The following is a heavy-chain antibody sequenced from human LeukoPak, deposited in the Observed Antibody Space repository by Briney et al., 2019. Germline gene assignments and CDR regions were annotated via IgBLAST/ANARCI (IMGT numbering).Heavy chain of an antibody. D-gene: IGHD6-19*01. CDR3: AKEYSSGWHDAFDI. J-gene: IGHJ3*02. CDR2: IRYDGSSK. CDR1: GFTFSNYG. Sequence: PGGSLRLSCVASGFTFSNYGIHWVRQAPGKGLEWVAFIRYDGSSKYYADSVRGRFTISRDNSKNTLYLQMNSLRAEDTAVYYCAKEYSSGWHDAFDIWGQGTMVTVSS. V-gene: IGHV3-30*02.